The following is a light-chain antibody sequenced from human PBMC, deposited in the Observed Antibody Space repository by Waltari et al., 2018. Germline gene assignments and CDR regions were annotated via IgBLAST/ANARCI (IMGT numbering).Light chain of an antibody. CDR3: QNHETFLTV. Sequence: ELVLTQSPGTLSLSSGERATLSCRASHNIGRYLIRYHQKPGQAPRLLIYGACSRASGITDRVVGSGSWTDFSLTYSRLEPEDYAVYYCQNHETFLTVVGQGTKVEI. CDR1: HNIGRY. V-gene: IGKV3-20*01. CDR2: GAC. J-gene: IGKJ1*01.